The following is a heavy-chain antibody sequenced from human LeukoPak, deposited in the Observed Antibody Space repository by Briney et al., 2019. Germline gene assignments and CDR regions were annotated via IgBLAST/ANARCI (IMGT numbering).Heavy chain of an antibody. CDR3: ATRTPGNYPYDY. V-gene: IGHV3-23*01. CDR1: GLTFSTSP. D-gene: IGHD3-22*01. CDR2: TSGTTGDT. Sequence: GGSLRLSCAASGLTFSTSPMNWVRQAPGKGLEWVSTSGTTGDTYYADSVKGRFTISRDNSKNTLYLQMTSLRAEDTALYYCATRTPGNYPYDYWGQGTLVIVSP. J-gene: IGHJ4*02.